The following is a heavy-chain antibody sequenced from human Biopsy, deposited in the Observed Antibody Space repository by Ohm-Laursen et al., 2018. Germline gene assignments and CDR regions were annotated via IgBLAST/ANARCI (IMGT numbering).Heavy chain of an antibody. D-gene: IGHD4-23*01. J-gene: IGHJ4*02. CDR3: ARGSNDFGGLYFPR. V-gene: IGHV4-59*11. CDR1: GGSFTGHY. CDR2: ISYTGYT. Sequence: SETLSLTCTVSGGSFTGHYWSWIRQPPGKGLEWIGHISYTGYTSYNSSLKSRVTISVDTSRNHFSLRLSSLTAADTAAYYCARGSNDFGGLYFPRWGQGTLVTVSS.